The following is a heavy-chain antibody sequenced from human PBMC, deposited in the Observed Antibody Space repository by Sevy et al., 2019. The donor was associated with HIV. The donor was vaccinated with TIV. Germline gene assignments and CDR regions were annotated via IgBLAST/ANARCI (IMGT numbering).Heavy chain of an antibody. V-gene: IGHV1-18*01. CDR1: GYTFTSYG. Sequence: ASVKVSCKASGYTFTSYGISWVRQAPGQGLEWMGWMRAYNGNPNYEQKLQGRVTMTTDTSTSTAYMELRSLRSDVTAVYYCARVPGIAAAGAFDIWGQGTMVTVSS. CDR2: MRAYNGNP. CDR3: ARVPGIAAAGAFDI. J-gene: IGHJ3*02. D-gene: IGHD6-13*01.